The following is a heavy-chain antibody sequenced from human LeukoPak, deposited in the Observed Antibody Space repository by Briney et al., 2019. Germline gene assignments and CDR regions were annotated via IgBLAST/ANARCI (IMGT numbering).Heavy chain of an antibody. CDR1: GGSTSSGGYY. D-gene: IGHD2-2*01. J-gene: IGHJ4*02. CDR2: IYYSGST. V-gene: IGHV4-61*08. Sequence: SETLSLTCTVSGGSTSSGGYYWSWIRQPPGKGLEWIGYIYYSGSTNYNPSLKSRVTISVDTSKNQFSLKLSSVTAADTAVYYCATREVVPAAVISLYYFDYWGQGTLVTVSS. CDR3: ATREVVPAAVISLYYFDY.